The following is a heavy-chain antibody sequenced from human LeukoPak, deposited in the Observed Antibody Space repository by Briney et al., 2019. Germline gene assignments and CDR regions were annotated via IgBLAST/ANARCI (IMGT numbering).Heavy chain of an antibody. J-gene: IGHJ6*03. CDR2: ISSSSSTI. CDR1: GFTFSSYS. D-gene: IGHD6-19*01. CDR3: ARDRPKQSTLYYYMDV. Sequence: GGSLRLSCAASGFTFSSYSMNWVRQAPGKGLEWVSYISSSSSTIYYADSVKGRFTISRDNAKNSLYLQMNSLRAEDTAVYYCARDRPKQSTLYYYMDVWGKGTTVTVSS. V-gene: IGHV3-48*04.